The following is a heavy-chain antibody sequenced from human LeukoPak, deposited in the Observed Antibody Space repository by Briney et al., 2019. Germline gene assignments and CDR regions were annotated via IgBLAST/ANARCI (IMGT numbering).Heavy chain of an antibody. Sequence: GGSLRLSCAASGFTVSNKYMTWVRQAPGKGLEWVSLIYSDGRTYYADSVKGRCTISRDHSKNTLYLQMNSRRVEDTAVYFCARGLSLSGYLDAFDIWGQGTMVTVSS. D-gene: IGHD3-22*01. CDR1: GFTVSNKY. V-gene: IGHV3-53*01. CDR3: ARGLSLSGYLDAFDI. J-gene: IGHJ3*02. CDR2: IYSDGRT.